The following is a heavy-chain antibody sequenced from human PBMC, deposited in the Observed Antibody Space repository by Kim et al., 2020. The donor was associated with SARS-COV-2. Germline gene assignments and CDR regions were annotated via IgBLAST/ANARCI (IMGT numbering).Heavy chain of an antibody. J-gene: IGHJ6*02. CDR1: GFTFSSYA. CDR3: AKAEGYCSSTSCYTYYYYYGMDV. Sequence: GGSLRLSCAAYGFTFSSYAMSWVRQAPGKGLEWVSAISGSGGSTYYPDSVKGRFTISRDNSKNTLYLQMNSLRAEDTAVYYCAKAEGYCSSTSCYTYYYYYGMDVWGQGTTVTVSS. CDR2: ISGSGGST. D-gene: IGHD2-2*02. V-gene: IGHV3-23*01.